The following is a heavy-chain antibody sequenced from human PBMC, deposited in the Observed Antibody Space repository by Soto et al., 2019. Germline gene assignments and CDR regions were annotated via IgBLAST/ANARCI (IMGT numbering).Heavy chain of an antibody. Sequence: PGGSLRLSCAASGFTFSDYYMSWIRQAPGKGLEWVSYISSSGSTIYYADSVKGRFTISRDNAKNSLYLQMNSLRAEDTAVYYCARLYDFWSGYYPYYYYYMDVWGKGTTVTVSS. CDR2: ISSSGSTI. CDR3: ARLYDFWSGYYPYYYYYMDV. D-gene: IGHD3-3*01. V-gene: IGHV3-11*01. CDR1: GFTFSDYY. J-gene: IGHJ6*03.